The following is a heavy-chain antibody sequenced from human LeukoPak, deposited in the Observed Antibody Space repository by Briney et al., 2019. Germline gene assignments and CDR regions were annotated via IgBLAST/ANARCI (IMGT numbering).Heavy chain of an antibody. CDR3: ARYVGTMQWLSPYYYYMDV. CDR1: GGSISGSSYY. V-gene: IGHV4-39*01. CDR2: IFYSGST. D-gene: IGHD3-22*01. J-gene: IGHJ6*03. Sequence: SETLSLTCTVSGGSISGSSYYWGWIRQPPGRGLEYIGTIFYSGSTYYNPSLKSRVTISVDTSKDQFSLKLSSVTAADTAVYYCARYVGTMQWLSPYYYYMDVWGKGTTVTVSS.